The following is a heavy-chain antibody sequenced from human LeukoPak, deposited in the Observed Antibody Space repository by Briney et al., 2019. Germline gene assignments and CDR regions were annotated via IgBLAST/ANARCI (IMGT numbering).Heavy chain of an antibody. V-gene: IGHV3-7*01. Sequence: PGGSLRLSCTASGFIFSSFWVAWARQAPGKGLERVANIKPDGSLQFYGDSVKGRFTISRDNAKNSLYLQMNNLRAEDTALYYCATSYDSSGCDWGQGTLVTVSS. CDR3: ATSYDSSGCD. J-gene: IGHJ4*02. D-gene: IGHD3-22*01. CDR2: IKPDGSLQ. CDR1: GFIFSSFW.